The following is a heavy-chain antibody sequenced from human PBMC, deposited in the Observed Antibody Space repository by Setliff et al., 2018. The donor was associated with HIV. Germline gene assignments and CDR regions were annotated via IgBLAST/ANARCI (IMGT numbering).Heavy chain of an antibody. CDR3: ARDRSDYYNLPGYFDH. J-gene: IGHJ4*02. D-gene: IGHD3-3*01. V-gene: IGHV4-59*12. CDR2: IYYSGST. CDR1: GGSISSYY. Sequence: SETLSLTCSVSGGSISSYYWSWIRQPPGKGLEWIGYIYYSGSTYYNPSLKSRVTISVDTSRNQFSLKLSSVTAADTAVYYCARDRSDYYNLPGYFDHWGQGTPVTVSS.